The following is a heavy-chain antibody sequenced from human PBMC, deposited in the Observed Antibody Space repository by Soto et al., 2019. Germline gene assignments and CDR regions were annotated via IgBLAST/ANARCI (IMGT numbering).Heavy chain of an antibody. CDR3: ARDLEGYYDSRPFDI. V-gene: IGHV1-2*02. CDR1: GYTFTGYY. J-gene: IGHJ3*02. CDR2: INPNSGGT. Sequence: ASVKVSCKASGYTFTGYYMHWVRQAPGQGLEWMGWINPNSGGTNYAQKFQGRVTMTRDTSISTAYMELSRLRSDDTAVYYCARDLEGYYDSRPFDIWGQGTMVTVSS. D-gene: IGHD3-22*01.